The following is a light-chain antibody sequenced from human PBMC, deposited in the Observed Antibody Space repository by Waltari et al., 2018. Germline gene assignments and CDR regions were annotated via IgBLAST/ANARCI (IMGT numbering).Light chain of an antibody. J-gene: IGLJ2*01. CDR2: GKN. V-gene: IGLV3-19*01. Sequence: SSELTQDPAVSVALGQTVRITCQGDSLRDYYASWYQLKPGQAPVLVTYGKNNRPSGIPCRFCGSSSGNTASLTISGAQAEDEADYYCNSRDSSGQVVFGGGTKLTVL. CDR3: NSRDSSGQVV. CDR1: SLRDYY.